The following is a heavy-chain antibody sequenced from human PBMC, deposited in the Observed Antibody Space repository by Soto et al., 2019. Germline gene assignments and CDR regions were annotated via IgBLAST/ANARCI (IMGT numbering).Heavy chain of an antibody. Sequence: QMQLVQSGPEVKKPGTSVKVSCKASGFTFTSSAMQWVRQARGQRLEWIGWIVVGSGNTNYAQKFQEGVTITREMSTSTAYMELSSLRSEDTAVYYCAADKGYYYDSSGYYYYYGMDVWGQGTTVTVSS. CDR2: IVVGSGNT. CDR3: AADKGYYYDSSGYYYYYGMDV. V-gene: IGHV1-58*02. J-gene: IGHJ6*02. CDR1: GFTFTSSA. D-gene: IGHD3-22*01.